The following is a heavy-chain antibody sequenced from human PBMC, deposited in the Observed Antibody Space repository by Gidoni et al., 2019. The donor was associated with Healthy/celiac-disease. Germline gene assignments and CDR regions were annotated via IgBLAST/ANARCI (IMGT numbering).Heavy chain of an antibody. V-gene: IGHV3-13*01. D-gene: IGHD7-27*01. Sequence: EAQLVESGGGLVQPGGSLRLSCAASGFTFSSYDMHWVRQATGKGLEWVSAIGTAGDTYYPGSVKGRFTISRENAKNSFYLHMNSLRAGDTAVYYCASAGENWYFDLWGRGTLVTVSS. CDR1: GFTFSSYD. CDR2: IGTAGDT. CDR3: ASAGENWYFDL. J-gene: IGHJ2*01.